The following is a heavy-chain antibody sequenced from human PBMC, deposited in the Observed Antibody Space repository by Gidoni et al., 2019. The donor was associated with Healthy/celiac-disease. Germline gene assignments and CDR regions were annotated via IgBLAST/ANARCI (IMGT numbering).Heavy chain of an antibody. V-gene: IGHV4-34*01. CDR2: INHSGST. Sequence: VQLQQWGAGLLKPSETMSLICAVYGGSFSGYYWSWIRQPPGKGLEWIGEINHSGSTNYNPSLKSRVTISVDTTKNQFSLKLSSVTAADTAVYYCARGRYYYDSSGYLYWGQGTLVTVSS. CDR3: ARGRYYYDSSGYLY. J-gene: IGHJ4*02. CDR1: GGSFSGYY. D-gene: IGHD3-22*01.